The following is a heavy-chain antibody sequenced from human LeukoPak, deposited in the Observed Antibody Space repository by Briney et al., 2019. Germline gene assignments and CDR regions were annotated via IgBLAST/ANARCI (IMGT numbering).Heavy chain of an antibody. Sequence: SETLSLTCAVYGGSFSGYYWSWIRQPPGKGLEWIGEINHSGSTNYNPSLKSRVTISVDTSKNQFSLKLSSVTAADTAVYYCARETYYYGSGQPDQQYYFDYWGQGTLVTVSS. J-gene: IGHJ4*02. V-gene: IGHV4-34*01. CDR1: GGSFSGYY. CDR2: INHSGST. D-gene: IGHD3-10*01. CDR3: ARETYYYGSGQPDQQYYFDY.